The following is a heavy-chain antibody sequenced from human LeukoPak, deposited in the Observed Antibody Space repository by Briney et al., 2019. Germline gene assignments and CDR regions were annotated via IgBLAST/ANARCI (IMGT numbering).Heavy chain of an antibody. V-gene: IGHV1-46*01. D-gene: IGHD3-22*01. CDR2: INPSVGNT. Sequence: ASVKVSCKASGYTFTSYYMHWVRQAPGQGLEWMGMINPSVGNTSYAQKFQGRVTMTRDTSTSTVYMELSSLRSEDTAVYYCARIIRYYDSSGYLQYYFDYWGQGTLVTVSS. J-gene: IGHJ4*02. CDR3: ARIIRYYDSSGYLQYYFDY. CDR1: GYTFTSYY.